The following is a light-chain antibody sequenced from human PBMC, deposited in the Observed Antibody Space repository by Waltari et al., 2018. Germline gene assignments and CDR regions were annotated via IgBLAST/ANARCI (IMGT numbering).Light chain of an antibody. Sequence: QSVLTQPPSASGAPGQRVTITCSIGSSNIGSNTVNWYHQFPGTAPKLLMFNDDQRASGAPGRFSGSRSVTSASLAISGLQSEDDATYYCAAWDDTLKGLFGGGTTLTVL. CDR1: SSNIGSNT. CDR2: NDD. J-gene: IGLJ3*02. CDR3: AAWDDTLKGL. V-gene: IGLV1-44*01.